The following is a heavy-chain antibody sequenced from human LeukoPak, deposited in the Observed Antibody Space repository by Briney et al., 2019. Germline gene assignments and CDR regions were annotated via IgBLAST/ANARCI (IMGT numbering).Heavy chain of an antibody. D-gene: IGHD2-2*02. Sequence: ASVKVSCNASGGAFSCYAISWMRQAPGQGLGWMGGIIPSFGAANYAQKFPGRVTITTAESTSTAYMELRSMRTEDTAVYYRAKGDIVVVPAAITPENYYHDYIDVWGKGTTVTVSS. J-gene: IGHJ6*03. CDR1: GGAFSCYA. CDR2: IIPSFGAA. V-gene: IGHV1-69*05. CDR3: AKGDIVVVPAAITPENYYHDYIDV.